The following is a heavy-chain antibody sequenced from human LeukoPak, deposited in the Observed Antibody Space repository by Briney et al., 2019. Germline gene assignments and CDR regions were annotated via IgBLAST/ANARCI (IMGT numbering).Heavy chain of an antibody. J-gene: IGHJ4*02. CDR2: INSDGSST. V-gene: IGHV3-74*01. Sequence: QPGGSLRLSFAASGXTFSTYWMHWVRQAPGKGLVWVSRINSDGSSTRNADSVKGRFTISRDNAKNTLYLQMNSLRAEDTGIYYCARDKGGPDYWGQGTLVTVSS. CDR1: GXTFSTYW. CDR3: ARDKGGPDY.